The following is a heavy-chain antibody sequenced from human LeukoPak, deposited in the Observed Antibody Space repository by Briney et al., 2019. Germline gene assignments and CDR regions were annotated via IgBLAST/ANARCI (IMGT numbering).Heavy chain of an antibody. CDR1: GFTFSTSI. CDR3: ARDYYDTSGYPEYFQH. J-gene: IGHJ1*01. CDR2: ISYDGNNK. Sequence: GRSLRLSCAASGFTFSTSIMHWVRQAPGKGLEWVAVISYDGNNKYYADSVKGRFTISRDNSKSTLYVQMNSLRAEDTAVYFCARDYYDTSGYPEYFQHWGQGTLVTVSS. V-gene: IGHV3-30*03. D-gene: IGHD3-22*01.